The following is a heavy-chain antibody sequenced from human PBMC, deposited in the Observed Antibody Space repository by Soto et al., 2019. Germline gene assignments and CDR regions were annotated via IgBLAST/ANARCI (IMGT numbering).Heavy chain of an antibody. V-gene: IGHV1-69*12. CDR2: IMPVFPTP. Sequence: QVQLVQSGAEVKKPGSSVKVSCKASGGTFSTSAISWVRQTSGQGLERVGGIMPVFPTPDYAQKFQGRVTITADESTTTAYLELTSLRTDDSAVYYCARDKDRLQLGVNYYYFLDVWGQGTAITVSS. D-gene: IGHD1-1*01. CDR3: ARDKDRLQLGVNYYYFLDV. J-gene: IGHJ6*02. CDR1: GGTFSTSA.